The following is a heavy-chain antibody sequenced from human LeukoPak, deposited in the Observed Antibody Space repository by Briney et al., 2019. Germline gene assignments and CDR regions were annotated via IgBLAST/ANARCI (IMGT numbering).Heavy chain of an antibody. CDR3: ARARNNYDSSGFSALDY. V-gene: IGHV3-33*01. D-gene: IGHD3-22*01. CDR2: LWYDGTNK. J-gene: IGHJ4*02. Sequence: GGSLRLSCAASEFSFSSYGMHWVRRAPGKGLQWVGSLWYDGTNKYHADSVKGRFTISRDNSQSTLYLQMNRLRAEDTAVYYCARARNNYDSSGFSALDYWGQGTLVTVSS. CDR1: EFSFSSYG.